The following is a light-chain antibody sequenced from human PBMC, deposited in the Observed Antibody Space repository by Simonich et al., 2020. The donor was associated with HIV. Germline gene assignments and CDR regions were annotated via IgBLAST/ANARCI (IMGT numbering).Light chain of an antibody. CDR2: AAS. CDR1: QSISRY. Sequence: DIQMTQSPSSLSASVGDRITITCRASQSISRYLHWYQPKQRKAPKLLIYAASSLQSGVPSRFSGSGSWTDFTLTISSLQPEDFATYYCQQSYNTPQTFGQGTKVEIK. V-gene: IGKV1-39*01. CDR3: QQSYNTPQT. J-gene: IGKJ1*01.